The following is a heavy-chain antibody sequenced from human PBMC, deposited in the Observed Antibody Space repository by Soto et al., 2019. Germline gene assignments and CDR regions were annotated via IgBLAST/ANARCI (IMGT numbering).Heavy chain of an antibody. CDR2: INAGNGNT. CDR3: ARYTNSFWFDP. D-gene: IGHD1-1*01. CDR1: GYTFSKYA. V-gene: IGHV1-3*01. Sequence: GASVKVSCKASGYTFSKYAIHWVRQAPGQGLEWVGWINAGNGNTKYSQRFQGRVTITRDTSDSTVYMELSSLRSEDTAVYYCARYTNSFWFDPWGQGTQVTVSS. J-gene: IGHJ5*02.